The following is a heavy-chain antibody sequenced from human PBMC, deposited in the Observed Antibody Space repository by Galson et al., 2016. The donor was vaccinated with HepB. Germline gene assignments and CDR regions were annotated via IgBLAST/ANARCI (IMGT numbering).Heavy chain of an antibody. CDR2: IWYDGSNK. D-gene: IGHD1-26*01. V-gene: IGHV3-33*01. J-gene: IGHJ4*02. CDR1: GFTFSGYG. Sequence: SLRLSCAASGFTFSGYGMDWVRQAPGKGLEWVAVIWYDGSNKNYADSVKGRFTISRDNTKNTLYLQMNRLRADDTAVFYCVRDRSVGTTGGFDYWGQGTLVTVSS. CDR3: VRDRSVGTTGGFDY.